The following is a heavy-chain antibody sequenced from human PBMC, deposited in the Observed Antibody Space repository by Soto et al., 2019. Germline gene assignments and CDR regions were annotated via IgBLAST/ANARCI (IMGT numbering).Heavy chain of an antibody. CDR2: IRSKANSYAT. CDR3: IAVAGTSLGTQITYVFDY. J-gene: IGHJ4*02. V-gene: IGHV3-73*01. CDR1: GFTFSGSA. D-gene: IGHD6-19*01. Sequence: PGGSLRLSCAASGFTFSGSAMHWVRQASGKGLEWVGRIRSKANSYATAYAASVKGRFTISRDDSKNTAYLQMNSLKTEDTAVYYCIAVAGTSLGTQITYVFDYWGQGTLVTVSS.